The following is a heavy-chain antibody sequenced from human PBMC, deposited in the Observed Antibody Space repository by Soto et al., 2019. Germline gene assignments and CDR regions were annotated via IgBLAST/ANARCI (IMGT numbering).Heavy chain of an antibody. V-gene: IGHV1-8*01. J-gene: IGHJ4*02. CDR2: MNPNSANT. CDR1: GYTFTSYD. D-gene: IGHD1-26*01. CDR3: AKDRVGTTTGPFDY. Sequence: ASVKVSCKASGYTFTSYDINWVRQATGQGLEWMGWMNPNSANTGYAQKFQGRVTMTRNTSISTAYMELSSLRAEDTAVYYCAKDRVGTTTGPFDYWGQGTLVTVSS.